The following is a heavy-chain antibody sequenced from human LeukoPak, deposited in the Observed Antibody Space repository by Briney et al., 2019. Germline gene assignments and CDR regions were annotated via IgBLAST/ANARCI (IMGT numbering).Heavy chain of an antibody. Sequence: PGGSLRLSCAASGFTFSDYYMSRIRQAPGKGLEWVSYISSSGSTIYYADSVKGRFTISRDNAKNSLYLQMNSLRAEDTAVYYCARDGCSGGSCYSNYYYGMDVWGQGTTVTVSS. D-gene: IGHD2-15*01. CDR3: ARDGCSGGSCYSNYYYGMDV. CDR1: GFTFSDYY. V-gene: IGHV3-11*01. CDR2: ISSSGSTI. J-gene: IGHJ6*02.